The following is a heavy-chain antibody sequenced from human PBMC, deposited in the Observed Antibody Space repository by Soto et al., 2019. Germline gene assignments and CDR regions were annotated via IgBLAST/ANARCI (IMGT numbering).Heavy chain of an antibody. D-gene: IGHD4-17*01. CDR1: GGTFSSYA. CDR2: IIPIFGTA. J-gene: IGHJ3*02. Sequence: SVKVSCKASGGTFSSYAISSVRQAPGQGLEWMGGIIPIFGTANYAQKFQGRVTITADESTSTAYMELSSLRSEDTAVYYCARLTGYGTPRPDDAFDIWGQGTMVTVSS. CDR3: ARLTGYGTPRPDDAFDI. V-gene: IGHV1-69*13.